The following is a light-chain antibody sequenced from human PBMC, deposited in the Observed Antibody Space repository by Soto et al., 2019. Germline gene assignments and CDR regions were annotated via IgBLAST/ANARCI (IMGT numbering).Light chain of an antibody. CDR2: GNS. CDR3: QSYDSSLSGSNVV. Sequence: QSVLTQPPSVSGAPGQRVTISCTGSSSNIGAGYDVHWYQQLPGTAPKLLIYGNSNRPSGVPDRFSGSKSGTSASQAITGLQAEDEADYYCQSYDSSLSGSNVVFGGGTKVTVL. CDR1: SSNIGAGYD. J-gene: IGLJ2*01. V-gene: IGLV1-40*01.